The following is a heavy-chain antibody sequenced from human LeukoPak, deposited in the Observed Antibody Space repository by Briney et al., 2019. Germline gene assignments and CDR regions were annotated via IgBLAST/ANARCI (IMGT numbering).Heavy chain of an antibody. CDR2: ISSSSSTI. V-gene: IGHV3-48*01. J-gene: IGHJ4*02. Sequence: PGGSLRLSCAASGFTFSSYSMNWVRQAPGKGLEWVSYISSSSSTIYYADSVKGRFTISRDNAKNSLYLQMNSLRAEDTAVYYCARGSTPLQYWGQGTLVTVSS. D-gene: IGHD2-2*01. CDR3: ARGSTPLQY. CDR1: GFTFSSYS.